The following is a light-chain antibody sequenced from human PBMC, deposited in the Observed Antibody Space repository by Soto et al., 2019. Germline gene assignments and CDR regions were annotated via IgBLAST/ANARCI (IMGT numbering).Light chain of an antibody. CDR3: TAWDDSLNGLV. CDR1: SSNIGSNT. V-gene: IGLV1-44*01. J-gene: IGLJ2*01. CDR2: SNN. Sequence: QSVLTQPPSASGTPGQRVTISCSGSSSNIGSNTVNWYQQLPGTAPKLLMYSNNQRPSGVPDRFSASKSGTSASLAISGLQSEDEADYYCTAWDDSLNGLVFGGRTKLTVL.